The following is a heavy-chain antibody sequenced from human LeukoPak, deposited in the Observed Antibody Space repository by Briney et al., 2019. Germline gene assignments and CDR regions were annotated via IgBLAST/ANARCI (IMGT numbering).Heavy chain of an antibody. J-gene: IGHJ4*02. CDR3: SRRLDH. CDR2: IRADGTEK. Sequence: PGGSLRLSCAASGFIFNNEWMDWVRQAPGKGLEWVANIRADGTEKYYVDSVKGRFTISRDNAKNSLYLQLNSLRVEDPAVYYCSRRLDHWGQGTLVTVSS. CDR1: GFIFNNEW. V-gene: IGHV3-7*03.